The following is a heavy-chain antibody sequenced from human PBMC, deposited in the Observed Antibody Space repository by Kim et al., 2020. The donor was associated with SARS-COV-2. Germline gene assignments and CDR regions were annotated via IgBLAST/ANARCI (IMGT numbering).Heavy chain of an antibody. Sequence: GGSLRLSCAASGFTFSSYGMHWVRQAPGKGLEWVAVIWYDGSNKYYADSVKGRFTISRDNSKNTLYLQMNSLRAEDTAVYYCARVGYDSTYFDYWGQGTLVTVSS. V-gene: IGHV3-33*01. CDR2: IWYDGSNK. CDR1: GFTFSSYG. CDR3: ARVGYDSTYFDY. J-gene: IGHJ4*02. D-gene: IGHD3-22*01.